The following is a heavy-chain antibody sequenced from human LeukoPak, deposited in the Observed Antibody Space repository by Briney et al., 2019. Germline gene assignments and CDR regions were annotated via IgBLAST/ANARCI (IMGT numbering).Heavy chain of an antibody. V-gene: IGHV4-34*01. CDR2: INHSGST. D-gene: IGHD6-25*01. Sequence: PSETLSLTCGVYGGSFSGYYWSWIRQPPGKGLEWIGEINHSGSTNYNPSLKSRVTISVDTSKNQFSLKLSSVTAADTAVYYCARGRLQGFYYYYYMDVWGKGTTVTVSS. CDR3: ARGRLQGFYYYYYMDV. CDR1: GGSFSGYY. J-gene: IGHJ6*03.